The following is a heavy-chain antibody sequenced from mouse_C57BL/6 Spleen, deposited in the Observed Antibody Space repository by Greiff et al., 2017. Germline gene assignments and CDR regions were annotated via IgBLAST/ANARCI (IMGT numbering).Heavy chain of an antibody. CDR3: ARHHLPNLYWYCEV. V-gene: IGHV5-9*01. CDR1: GFTFSSYT. Sequence: EVMLVESGGGLVKPGGSLKLSCAASGFTFSSYTMSWVRQTPEKRLEWVATISGGGGNIYYPDSVKGRFTISRDNAKNTLYLQMSSLKSGGTTLDYSARHHLPNLYWYCEVWGTGTTVTVSS. J-gene: IGHJ1*03. CDR2: ISGGGGNI. D-gene: IGHD4-1*01.